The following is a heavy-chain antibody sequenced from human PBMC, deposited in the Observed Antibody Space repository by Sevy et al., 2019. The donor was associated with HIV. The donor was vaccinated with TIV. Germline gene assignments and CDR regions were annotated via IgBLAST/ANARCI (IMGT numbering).Heavy chain of an antibody. V-gene: IGHV3-15*01. Sequence: GGSLRLSCAVSGFTFNNAWMNWVRQAPGTGLQWVGLIKSKIDGKTTDYPAPGKGRFTISIDDSKNTRYLQMNSLKMGDTAVYYCATAPGYYDSAPFDYWGPGTLVTVSS. CDR3: ATAPGYYDSAPFDY. J-gene: IGHJ4*02. D-gene: IGHD3-22*01. CDR1: GFTFNNAW. CDR2: IKSKIDGKTT.